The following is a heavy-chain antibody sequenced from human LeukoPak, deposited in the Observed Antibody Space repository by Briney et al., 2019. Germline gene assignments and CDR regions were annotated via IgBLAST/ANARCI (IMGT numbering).Heavy chain of an antibody. D-gene: IGHD1-26*01. V-gene: IGHV3-30-3*01. Sequence: GGSLRLSCAASGFTFSSYATHWVRQAPGKGLEWVAVISYDGSNKYYADSVKGRFTISRDNSKNTLYPQMNSLRAEDTAVYYCARSGSNTFFDYWGQGTLVTVSS. CDR2: ISYDGSNK. CDR1: GFTFSSYA. CDR3: ARSGSNTFFDY. J-gene: IGHJ4*02.